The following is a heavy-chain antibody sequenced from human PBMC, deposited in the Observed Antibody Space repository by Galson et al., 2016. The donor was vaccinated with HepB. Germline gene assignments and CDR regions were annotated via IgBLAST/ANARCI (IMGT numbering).Heavy chain of an antibody. CDR2: IYYSGSS. V-gene: IGHV4-31*03. D-gene: IGHD3-22*01. J-gene: IGHJ6*03. Sequence: TLSLTCTVSGGSISSGGYYWSWIRQHPGKGLEWIGYIYYSGSSYYNPSLKSRLTISVATSKNQFSLKLSSVTAADTAVYYCARGGSGYWEPYYYYMDVWGKGTTVTVSS. CDR1: GGSISSGGYY. CDR3: ARGGSGYWEPYYYYMDV.